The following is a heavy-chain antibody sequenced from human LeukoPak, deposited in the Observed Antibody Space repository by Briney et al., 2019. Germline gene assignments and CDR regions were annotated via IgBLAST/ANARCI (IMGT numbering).Heavy chain of an antibody. CDR2: INPNSGGT. V-gene: IGHV1-2*02. J-gene: IGHJ5*02. Sequence: ASVKVSCKASGYIFTDYYMHWVRQAPGQGLEWVGWINPNSGGTNSAQKFQGRVTMTRDTSISTAYMELSRLTSDDTAVYFCARDYFTFTSKSYNFFDPWGQGTLVTVSS. CDR3: ARDYFTFTSKSYNFFDP. D-gene: IGHD1-20*01. CDR1: GYIFTDYY.